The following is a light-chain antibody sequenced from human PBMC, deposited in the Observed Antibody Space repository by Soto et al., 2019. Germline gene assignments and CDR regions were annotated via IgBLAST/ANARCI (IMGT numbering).Light chain of an antibody. J-gene: IGLJ1*01. CDR1: RTDVGNYNF. V-gene: IGLV2-14*01. Sequence: QSVLAQPASVSGSPGQSITISCTGTRTDVGNYNFVSWYQQYPGKAPKVIIYDVSYRPSGVSDRFSGSKSGNTASLTISGLQAEDEADYYCSSYASGSTYVFGTGTKVTV. CDR3: SSYASGSTYV. CDR2: DVS.